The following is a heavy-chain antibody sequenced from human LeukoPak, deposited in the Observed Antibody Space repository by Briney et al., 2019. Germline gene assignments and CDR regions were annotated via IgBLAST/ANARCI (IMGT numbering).Heavy chain of an antibody. CDR3: AKGASVGELDYYYGMDV. D-gene: IGHD1-26*01. V-gene: IGHV3-30*18. CDR1: GFTFSSYG. J-gene: IGHJ6*02. CDR2: ISYDGSNK. Sequence: GGSLRLSCAASGFTFSSYGMHWVRQAPGKGLEWVAVISYDGSNKYYADSVKGRFTISRDNSKNTQYLQMNSLRAEDTAVYYCAKGASVGELDYYYGMDVWGQGTRSPSP.